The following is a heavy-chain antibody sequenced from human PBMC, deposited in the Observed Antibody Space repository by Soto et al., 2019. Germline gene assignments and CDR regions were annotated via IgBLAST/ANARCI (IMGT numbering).Heavy chain of an antibody. CDR2: ISGSGGST. J-gene: IGHJ5*01. CDR3: AKDPLDSSSWYGGSWFDS. CDR1: GFTFSSYA. Sequence: PGGSLRLSCAASGFTFSSYAMSWVRQAPGKGLEWVSAISGSGGSTYYADSVKGRFTISRDNSKNTLYLRMNSLRAEDTAVYYCAKDPLDSSSWYGGSWFDSWGQGTLVTVSS. D-gene: IGHD6-13*01. V-gene: IGHV3-23*01.